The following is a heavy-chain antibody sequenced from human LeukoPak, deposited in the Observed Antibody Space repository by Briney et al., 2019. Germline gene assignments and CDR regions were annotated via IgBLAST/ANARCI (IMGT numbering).Heavy chain of an antibody. CDR1: GGSISSGDYY. D-gene: IGHD3-22*01. J-gene: IGHJ3*02. CDR3: ARGYYYDSSGYSSDAFDI. CDR2: IYYSGST. Sequence: SETLSLTCTVSGGSISSGDYYWSWIRQPPGKGLEWIGYIYYSGSTYYNPSLKSRVTISVDTSKNQFSLKLGSVTAADTAVYYCARGYYYDSSGYSSDAFDIWGQGTMVTVSS. V-gene: IGHV4-30-4*08.